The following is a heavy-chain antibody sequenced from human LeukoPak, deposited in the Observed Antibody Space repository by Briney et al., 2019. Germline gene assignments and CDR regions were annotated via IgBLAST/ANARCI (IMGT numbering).Heavy chain of an antibody. CDR3: ARDPYCSGGSCYPPPDY. CDR1: RFTFSSYS. D-gene: IGHD2-15*01. J-gene: IGHJ4*02. CDR2: ISSSSSYI. Sequence: PGGSLRLSCAASRFTFSSYSMNWVRQAPGKGLEWVSSISSSSSYIYYADSVKGRFTISRDNAKNSLYLQMNSLRAEDTAVYYCARDPYCSGGSCYPPPDYWGQGTLVTVSS. V-gene: IGHV3-21*01.